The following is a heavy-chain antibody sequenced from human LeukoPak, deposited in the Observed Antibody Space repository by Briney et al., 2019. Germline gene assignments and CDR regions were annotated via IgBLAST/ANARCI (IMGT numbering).Heavy chain of an antibody. CDR3: ARGSVVTAVGYFDY. V-gene: IGHV4-34*01. Sequence: SETPSLTCAVYGGSFSGYYWSWIRQPPGKGLEWIGEINHSGSTNYNPSLKSRVTISVDTSKNQFSLKLSSVTAADTAVYYCARGSVVTAVGYFDYWGQGTLVTVSS. CDR1: GGSFSGYY. J-gene: IGHJ4*02. D-gene: IGHD2-21*02. CDR2: INHSGST.